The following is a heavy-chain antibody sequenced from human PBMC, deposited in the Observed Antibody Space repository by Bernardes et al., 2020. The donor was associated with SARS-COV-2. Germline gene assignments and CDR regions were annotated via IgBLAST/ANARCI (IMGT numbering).Heavy chain of an antibody. CDR1: GFTLSNYW. CDR2: INNDGTYT. J-gene: IGHJ4*02. Sequence: GGSLRLSCDVSGFTLSNYWMHWVRQVPGKGLECVARINNDGTYTNHAESVKGRFTISRDAAKNSLFLQMNSLRVEDTAVYYCVRGTSDWTGIDYWGQGALVTVSS. CDR3: VRGTSDWTGIDY. V-gene: IGHV3-74*01. D-gene: IGHD6-19*01.